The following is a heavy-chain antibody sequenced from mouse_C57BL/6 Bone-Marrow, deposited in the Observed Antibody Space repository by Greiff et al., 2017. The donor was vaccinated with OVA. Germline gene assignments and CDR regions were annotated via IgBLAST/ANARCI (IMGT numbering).Heavy chain of an antibody. J-gene: IGHJ4*01. CDR2: INPNYGTT. CDR3: ARAYYSNPLYAMDY. D-gene: IGHD2-5*01. Sequence: LQESGPELVKPGASVKISCKASGYSFTDYNMNWVKQSNGKSLEWIGVINPNYGTTSYNQKFKGKATLTVDQSSSTAYMQLNSLTSEDSAVYYCARAYYSNPLYAMDYWGQGTSVTVAS. V-gene: IGHV1-39*01. CDR1: GYSFTDYN.